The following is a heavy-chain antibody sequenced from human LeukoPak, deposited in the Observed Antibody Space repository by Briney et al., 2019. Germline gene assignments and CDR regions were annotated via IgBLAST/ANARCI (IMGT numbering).Heavy chain of an antibody. J-gene: IGHJ5*02. D-gene: IGHD6-13*01. CDR1: GYTFTTYD. CDR3: AREYGSSWLP. V-gene: IGHV1-18*01. CDR2: ISAYNGNT. Sequence: ASVKVSCKASGYTFTTYDTTWVRQAPGQGREWMGWISAYNGNTNYAQKFQGRVTMTTDTSTSTAYMELRSLRSDDTAVYYCAREYGSSWLPWGQGTLVTVSS.